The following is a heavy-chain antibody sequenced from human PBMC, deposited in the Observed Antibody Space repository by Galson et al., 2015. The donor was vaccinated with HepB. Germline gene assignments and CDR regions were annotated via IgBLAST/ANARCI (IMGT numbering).Heavy chain of an antibody. CDR2: ISSDGRSL. CDR1: GFTFRNYD. J-gene: IGHJ4*02. V-gene: IGHV3-23*03. Sequence: SLRLSCAASGFTFRNYDMSWVRQAPGKGLEWVSVISSDGRSLYYADSVKGRFTISRDNSKNTLYLQMNCLRAGDTAVYYCVHNWNLFDYWGQGTLVAVSS. CDR3: VHNWNLFDY. D-gene: IGHD1-1*01.